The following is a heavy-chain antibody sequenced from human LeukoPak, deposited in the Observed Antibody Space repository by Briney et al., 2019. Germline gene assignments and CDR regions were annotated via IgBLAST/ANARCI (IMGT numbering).Heavy chain of an antibody. CDR1: GFTFSTYS. CDR3: ASAYCSGGSCFNFDY. CDR2: ITSSNSYI. V-gene: IGHV3-21*04. D-gene: IGHD2-15*01. J-gene: IGHJ4*02. Sequence: GGSLRLSCAASGFTFSTYSMNWVRQAPGKGLEGVSSITSSNSYINYADSVKGRFTISRDNAKNSLYLQMNSLRAEDTAMYYCASAYCSGGSCFNFDYWGQGTLVTVSS.